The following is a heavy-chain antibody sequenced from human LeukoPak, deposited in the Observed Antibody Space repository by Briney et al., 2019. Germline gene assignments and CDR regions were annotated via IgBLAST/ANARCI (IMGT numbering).Heavy chain of an antibody. Sequence: GGSLRLSCAASGFTFSRHWMTWVRQAPGKGLEWVAYTKKTGSETYYVDSVKGRFTITRDNTRNSLFLQMYSLRAEDTAVYFCAREDGYCSGGNCYSYFDSWGQGTLVTVSS. D-gene: IGHD2-15*01. CDR2: TKKTGSET. CDR3: AREDGYCSGGNCYSYFDS. CDR1: GFTFSRHW. V-gene: IGHV3-7*01. J-gene: IGHJ4*02.